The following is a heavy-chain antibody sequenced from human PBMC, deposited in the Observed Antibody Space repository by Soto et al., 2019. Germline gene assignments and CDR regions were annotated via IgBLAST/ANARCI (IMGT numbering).Heavy chain of an antibody. J-gene: IGHJ6*02. CDR3: ARDQWVAHYYYYYGMDV. Sequence: GGSLRLSCAASGFTFSSYAMRWVRQAPGKGLEWVAVISYDGSNKYYADSVKGRFTISRDNSKNTLYLQMNSLRAEDTAVYYCARDQWVAHYYYYYGMDVWGQGTTVTVSS. D-gene: IGHD1-26*01. V-gene: IGHV3-30-3*01. CDR2: ISYDGSNK. CDR1: GFTFSSYA.